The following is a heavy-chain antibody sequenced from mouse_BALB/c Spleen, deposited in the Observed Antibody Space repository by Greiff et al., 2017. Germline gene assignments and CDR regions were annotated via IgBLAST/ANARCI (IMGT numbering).Heavy chain of an antibody. CDR2: ISDGGSYT. J-gene: IGHJ3*01. D-gene: IGHD2-4*01. Sequence: EVKLVESGGGLVKPGGSLKLSCAASGFTFSDYYMYWVRQTPEKRLEWVATISDGGSYTYYPDSVKGRFTISRDNAKNNLYLQMSSLKSEDTAMYYCARAYDYDGKTWFAYWGQGTLVTVSA. CDR1: GFTFSDYY. CDR3: ARAYDYDGKTWFAY. V-gene: IGHV5-4*02.